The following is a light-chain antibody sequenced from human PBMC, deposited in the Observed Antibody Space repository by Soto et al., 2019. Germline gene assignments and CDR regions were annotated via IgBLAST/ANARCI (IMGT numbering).Light chain of an antibody. CDR2: YDS. J-gene: IGLJ1*01. V-gene: IGLV3-21*04. CDR1: NIGSKS. CDR3: QVWDSSSDHYG. Sequence: SYELTQPPSVSVAPGKTARITCGGNNIGSKSVHWYQQKPGQAPVLVIYYDSDRPSGIPERFSGSNSWNTATLTISRVEAGDEADCYCQVWDSSSDHYGFGTGTKLTVL.